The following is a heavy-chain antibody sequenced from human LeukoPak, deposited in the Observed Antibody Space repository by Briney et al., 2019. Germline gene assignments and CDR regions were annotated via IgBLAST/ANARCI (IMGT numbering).Heavy chain of an antibody. CDR1: GYTFTGYY. CDR3: ARDNCSTSCYADM. J-gene: IGHJ4*02. D-gene: IGHD2-2*01. V-gene: IGHV1-2*02. Sequence: ASVKVSCKASGYTFTGYYMHWVRQAPGQGLERMGWINPNSGGTNYAQKFQGRVTMTRDTSISTAYMELSRLRSDDTAVYYCARDNCSTSCYADMWGQGTLVTVSS. CDR2: INPNSGGT.